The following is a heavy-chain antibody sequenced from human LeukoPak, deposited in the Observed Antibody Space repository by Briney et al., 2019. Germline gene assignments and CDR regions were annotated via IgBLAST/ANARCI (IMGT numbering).Heavy chain of an antibody. CDR1: GFTFRNYA. CDR3: AKDGGRRYLDY. J-gene: IGHJ4*02. V-gene: IGHV3-23*01. Sequence: GGSLRLSCAASGFTFRNYAMSWVRQAPGKGLEWVSGIHETGGTTYYADSVKGRFTISRDNSGNTLSPHMNSQRAEDTAVYYCAKDGGRRYLDYWGQGTPVTVSS. D-gene: IGHD1-14*01. CDR2: IHETGGTT.